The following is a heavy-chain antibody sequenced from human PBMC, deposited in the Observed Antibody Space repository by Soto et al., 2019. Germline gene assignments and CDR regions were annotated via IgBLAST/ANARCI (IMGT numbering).Heavy chain of an antibody. J-gene: IGHJ3*01. V-gene: IGHV3-48*03. CDR2: IHPSGQPI. CDR1: GFTFSSSE. CDR3: ARRASR. Sequence: GGSLRLSCAVSGFTFSSSEMYWVRQAPGKGLEWISYIHPSGQPIFYADSVKGRFTISRDNANNSLFLQMNSLRAEDTAVYYCARRASRWGQGTMVTVAS. D-gene: IGHD1-26*01.